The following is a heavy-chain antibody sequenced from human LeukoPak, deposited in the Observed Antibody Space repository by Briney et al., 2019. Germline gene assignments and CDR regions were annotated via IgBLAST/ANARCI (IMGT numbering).Heavy chain of an antibody. Sequence: SETLSLTCTVSVASLSGSISGGTYYWNWIRQPAGKGLEWIGRMYNGGTTINYSPSPNSRVSISVDTSKNQFSLHVTSVTGADTAVYYCARSTNRLDSWGQGTLVTVSS. V-gene: IGHV4-61*02. D-gene: IGHD1-14*01. CDR2: MYNGGTT. CDR1: VASLSGSISGGTYY. J-gene: IGHJ4*02. CDR3: ARSTNRLDS.